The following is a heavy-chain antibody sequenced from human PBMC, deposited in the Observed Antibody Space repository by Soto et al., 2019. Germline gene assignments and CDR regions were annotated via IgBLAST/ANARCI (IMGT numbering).Heavy chain of an antibody. D-gene: IGHD3-9*01. CDR1: GCPISSCY. J-gene: IGHJ6*02. CDR3: ARDGPNQYYDILTGYYYYYYGMDV. Sequence: PSQTRSLTCTFSGCPISSCYWSWIRQPTMKGLEWIGYIYYSGSTNYNPSLQSRVTISVDTSKNQFSLKLSSVTAADTAVYYCARDGPNQYYDILTGYYYYYYGMDVWGQGTTVTVSS. V-gene: IGHV4-59*01. CDR2: IYYSGST.